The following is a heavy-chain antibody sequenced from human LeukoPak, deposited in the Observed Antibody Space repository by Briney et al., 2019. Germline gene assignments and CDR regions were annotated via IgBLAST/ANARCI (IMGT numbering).Heavy chain of an antibody. CDR2: ISYDGSNK. V-gene: IGHV3-30*03. J-gene: IGHJ4*02. D-gene: IGHD3-10*01. CDR1: GFTFSDYY. Sequence: PGGSPRLSCAASGFTFSDYYMSWIRQVPGKGLEWVAVISYDGSNKYYADSVKGRFTISRDNSKNTLYLQMNSLRAEDTAVYYCARDTVRGIVFYYFDYWGQGTLVTVSS. CDR3: ARDTVRGIVFYYFDY.